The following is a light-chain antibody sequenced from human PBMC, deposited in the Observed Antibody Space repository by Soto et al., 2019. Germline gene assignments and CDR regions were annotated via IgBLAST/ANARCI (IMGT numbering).Light chain of an antibody. CDR1: ETVATN. J-gene: IGKJ1*01. CDR3: QQYNNWPQT. Sequence: VMTQSPATLSVSPGERATLSCWASETVATNLAWYQQKPGQAPRLLISGASTRAAGISDRFRGSGSGTEFTLTISSLRSEDFAVYYCQQYNNWPQTFGQGTKVDI. CDR2: GAS. V-gene: IGKV3-15*01.